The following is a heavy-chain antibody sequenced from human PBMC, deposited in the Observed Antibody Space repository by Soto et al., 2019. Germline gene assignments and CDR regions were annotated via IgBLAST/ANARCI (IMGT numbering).Heavy chain of an antibody. J-gene: IGHJ4*02. Sequence: QVQLVQSGAEVKKPGSSVKVSCKASGGTFNSFAISWVRQAPGQGLEWMGGIIPIFGTANYARKLQGRVTITADESTSTAYMELSSLRSEDTAVYYCARDPCISTTCYHDYWGQGTLVTVYS. CDR1: GGTFNSFA. CDR2: IIPIFGTA. D-gene: IGHD2-2*01. CDR3: ARDPCISTTCYHDY. V-gene: IGHV1-69*12.